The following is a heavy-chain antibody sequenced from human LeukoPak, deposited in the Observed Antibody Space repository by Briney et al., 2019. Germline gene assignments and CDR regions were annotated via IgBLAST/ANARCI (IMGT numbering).Heavy chain of an antibody. CDR2: IYSDGST. CDR1: GFIVSSNY. D-gene: IGHD6-19*01. CDR3: ARDVAGFEHDYYYYYGMDV. Sequence: HPGGSLRLSCAASGFIVSSNYMSWVRQAPGKGLEWVSVIYSDGSTYYADSVNGRFTVSRDNSKNTLYLQMNSLRAEDTAIYYCARDVAGFEHDYYYYYGMDVWGQGTTVTVSS. J-gene: IGHJ6*02. V-gene: IGHV3-66*01.